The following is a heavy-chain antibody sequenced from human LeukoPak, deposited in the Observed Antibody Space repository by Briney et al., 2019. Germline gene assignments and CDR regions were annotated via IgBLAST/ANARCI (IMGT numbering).Heavy chain of an antibody. V-gene: IGHV4-39*01. Sequence: PSETLSLTCTVSGDSISSSNYYWGWIRQPPGKELEWIGSIYYSGITYYNPSLKSRVTISVDTSKNQFSLKLSSVTAADTAVYYCASQPLVLTWGQGTLVTVPS. D-gene: IGHD6-13*01. CDR3: ASQPLVLT. CDR2: IYYSGIT. J-gene: IGHJ5*02. CDR1: GDSISSSNYY.